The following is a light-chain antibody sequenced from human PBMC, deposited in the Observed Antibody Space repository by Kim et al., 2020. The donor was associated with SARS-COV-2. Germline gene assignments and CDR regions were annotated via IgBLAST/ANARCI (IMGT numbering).Light chain of an antibody. CDR1: KLVDKY. CDR2: QDN. J-gene: IGLJ2*01. V-gene: IGLV3-1*01. Sequence: SMSPGQTASITCSGDKLVDKYACWYQLKPGQSPVLVIFQDNKRPSGIPERFSGSSSGNTATLTISGTQAMDEADYYCQAWDGSTVVFGGGTQLTVL. CDR3: QAWDGSTVV.